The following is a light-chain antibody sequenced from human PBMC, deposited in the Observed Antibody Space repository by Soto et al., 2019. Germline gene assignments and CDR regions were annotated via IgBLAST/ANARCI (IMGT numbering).Light chain of an antibody. CDR2: GAS. CDR3: QQYNDWPLT. CDR1: QSVGSN. V-gene: IGKV3-15*01. J-gene: IGKJ1*01. Sequence: EIVMTQSPATLSVSPGERATLSCRASQSVGSNLAWYLQKPGQAPRLLIFGASSRAPGIPARFSGSGSGTEFTLTISSLQSEDFAVYYCQQYNDWPLTFGQGTKVEV.